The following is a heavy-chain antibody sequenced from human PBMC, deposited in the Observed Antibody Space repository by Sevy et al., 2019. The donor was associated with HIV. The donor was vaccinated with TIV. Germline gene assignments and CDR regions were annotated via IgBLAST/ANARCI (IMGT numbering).Heavy chain of an antibody. CDR1: GFNFSNYV. Sequence: GGSLRLSCAASGFNFSNYVLHWVRQAPGKGLEWVTFISSYGDEADYVDSLKGRFTISRDDSKNTMYLQMNSLRPEDTAGYYCARSILAVAGSYGLDVWGQGTTVTVSS. CDR3: ARSILAVAGSYGLDV. CDR2: ISSYGDEA. J-gene: IGHJ6*02. V-gene: IGHV3-30*03. D-gene: IGHD6-19*01.